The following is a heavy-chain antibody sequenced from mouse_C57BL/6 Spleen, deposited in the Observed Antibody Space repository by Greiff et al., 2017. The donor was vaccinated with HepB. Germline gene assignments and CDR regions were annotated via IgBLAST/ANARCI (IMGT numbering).Heavy chain of an antibody. Sequence: VQLQQSGAELAKPGASVKLSCKASGYTFTSSWMHWVKQRPGQGLEWIGYINPSSGYTKYNQKFKDKATLTADKSSSTAYMQLSSMTYEDSAVYCCARGDGSSPVWAYWGQGTLVTVSA. D-gene: IGHD1-1*01. V-gene: IGHV1-7*01. CDR1: GYTFTSSW. CDR3: ARGDGSSPVWAY. CDR2: INPSSGYT. J-gene: IGHJ3*01.